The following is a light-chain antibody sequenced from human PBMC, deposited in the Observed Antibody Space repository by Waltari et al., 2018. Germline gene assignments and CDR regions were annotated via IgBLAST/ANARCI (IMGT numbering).Light chain of an antibody. J-gene: IGLJ2*01. Sequence: QSVLTQPPSVSGAPGQRVTISCTGTRSNIEAGSDVHWYQHVLGTAPKVVIYTYSIRPSGVPDRLSGSKSGTSASLAITGLQAEDEAEYYCQSYDSSLGGWVFGGGTTLTVL. CDR2: TYS. V-gene: IGLV1-40*01. CDR1: RSNIEAGSD. CDR3: QSYDSSLGGWV.